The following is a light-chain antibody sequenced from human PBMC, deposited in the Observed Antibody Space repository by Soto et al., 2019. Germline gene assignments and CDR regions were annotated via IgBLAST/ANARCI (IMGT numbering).Light chain of an antibody. J-gene: IGKJ2*01. Sequence: DIQMTQSPSSLSASVGDRVTITCRASQVINNFLAWYQQKPGKAPKLLIYTASTLQSGVPSRFSGSGSGTDFTLTISSLRPEDVATYYCQKYNSAPPYTFGQGTKLEIK. V-gene: IGKV1-27*01. CDR1: QVINNF. CDR3: QKYNSAPPYT. CDR2: TAS.